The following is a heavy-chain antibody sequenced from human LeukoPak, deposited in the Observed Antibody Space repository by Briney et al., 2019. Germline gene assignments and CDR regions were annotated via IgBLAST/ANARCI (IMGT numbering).Heavy chain of an antibody. CDR1: GFTFSNYW. V-gene: IGHV3-74*01. CDR2: IISDGTST. Sequence: PGGSLRLSCAASGFTFSNYWMHWVRQAPGKGLVWVSRIISDGTSTSYADSVKGRFTISRDNAKNTLYLQMNSLRAEDTAVYYCTREYPASFDYWGQGILVTVSS. J-gene: IGHJ4*02. CDR3: TREYPASFDY.